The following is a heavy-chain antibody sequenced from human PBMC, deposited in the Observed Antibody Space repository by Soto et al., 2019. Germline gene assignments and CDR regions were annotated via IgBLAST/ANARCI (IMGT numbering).Heavy chain of an antibody. Sequence: GGSLRLSCAASGFTFSSYWMSWVRQAPGKGLEWVANIKQDGSEKYYVDSVKGRFTISRDNAKNSLYLQMNSLRAEDTAVYYCVVVVAATAPDAFDIWGQGTMVTVSS. V-gene: IGHV3-7*01. D-gene: IGHD2-15*01. CDR3: VVVVAATAPDAFDI. CDR2: IKQDGSEK. CDR1: GFTFSSYW. J-gene: IGHJ3*02.